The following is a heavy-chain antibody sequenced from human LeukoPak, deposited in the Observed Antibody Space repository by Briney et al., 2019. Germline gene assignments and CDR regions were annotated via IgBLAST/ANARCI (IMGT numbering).Heavy chain of an antibody. V-gene: IGHV4-34*01. J-gene: IGHJ6*02. CDR2: INHSGST. D-gene: IGHD1-14*01. Sequence: PSETLSLTCAVYGGSFSGYYWSWIRQPPGKGLEWIGEINHSGSTNYNPSLKSRVTISVDTSKNQFPLKLSSVTAADTAVYYCARGSNPSYYYGMDVWGQGTTVTVSS. CDR3: ARGSNPSYYYGMDV. CDR1: GGSFSGYY.